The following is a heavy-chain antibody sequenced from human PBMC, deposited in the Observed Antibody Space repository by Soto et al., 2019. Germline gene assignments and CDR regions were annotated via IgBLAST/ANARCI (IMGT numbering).Heavy chain of an antibody. CDR2: IYYSGST. V-gene: IGHV4-39*01. CDR3: ARHHCSGGSCSYYYYYMDV. J-gene: IGHJ6*03. Sequence: QLQLQESGPGLVKPSETLSLTCTVSGGSISSSSYYWGWIRQPPGKGLEWIGSIYYSGSTYYNPSLKSRVTISLDTSKNQFSLKLSSVTAAHTAVYYCARHHCSGGSCSYYYYYMDVWGKGTTVTVSS. D-gene: IGHD2-15*01. CDR1: GGSISSSSYY.